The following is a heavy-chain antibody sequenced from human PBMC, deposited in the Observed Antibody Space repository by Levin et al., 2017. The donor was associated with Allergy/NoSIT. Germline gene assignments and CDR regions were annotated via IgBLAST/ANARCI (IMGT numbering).Heavy chain of an antibody. D-gene: IGHD5-18*01. V-gene: IGHV5-51*01. J-gene: IGHJ4*02. CDR3: ARRGFSYGSADH. Sequence: GGSLRLSCQASGYTFSSFWIGWVRQMPGKGLEWMGVIFPGDSDTRYGPSFQGHVTISADKSISTAFQQWSSLKASDTAMYYCARRGFSYGSADHWGEGTLLTVSS. CDR2: IFPGDSDT. CDR1: GYTFSSFW.